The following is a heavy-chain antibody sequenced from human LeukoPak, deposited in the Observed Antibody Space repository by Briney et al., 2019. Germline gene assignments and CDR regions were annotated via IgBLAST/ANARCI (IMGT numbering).Heavy chain of an antibody. J-gene: IGHJ4*02. D-gene: IGHD1-20*01. CDR1: GYTFTSYY. CDR3: ARDLTDPCPSAY. V-gene: IGHV1-46*01. CDR2: INPSGGST. Sequence: ASVKVSCKASGYTFTSYYMHWVRQAPGQGLEWMGIINPSGGSTSHAQKFQGRVTMIRDTSTSTVYMELSSLRSEDTAVYYCARDLTDPCPSAYWGQGTLVTVSS.